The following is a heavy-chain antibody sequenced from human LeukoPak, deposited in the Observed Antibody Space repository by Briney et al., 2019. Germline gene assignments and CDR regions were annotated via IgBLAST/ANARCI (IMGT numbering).Heavy chain of an antibody. J-gene: IGHJ1*01. D-gene: IGHD3-10*01. V-gene: IGHV4-39*01. CDR2: IYYSGST. Sequence: SETLSLTCTVSGGSISSSNYYWGWIRQPPGKGLEWIGSIYYSGSTYYNPSLKSRVTISVDTSKNQFSLKLSSVTAADRAVYYCARFEGSGSYYLAEYFQHWGQGTLVTVSS. CDR3: ARFEGSGSYYLAEYFQH. CDR1: GGSISSSNYY.